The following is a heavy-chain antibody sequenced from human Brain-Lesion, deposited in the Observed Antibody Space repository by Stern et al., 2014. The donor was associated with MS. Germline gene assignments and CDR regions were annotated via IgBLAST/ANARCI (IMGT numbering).Heavy chain of an antibody. CDR1: GYTFTGYY. D-gene: IGHD3-22*01. CDR2: TNPKSGGT. Sequence: QVQLLQSGAEVKKPGASVKVSCKASGYTFTGYYMHWVRPAPGQGLEWMGWTNPKSGGTNYAQKFQGWVPMTRDTSINTAYMELSRLRSDDTAVYYCATYYYDSTGYNDFWGQGTLVTVSS. CDR3: ATYYYDSTGYNDF. V-gene: IGHV1-2*04. J-gene: IGHJ4*02.